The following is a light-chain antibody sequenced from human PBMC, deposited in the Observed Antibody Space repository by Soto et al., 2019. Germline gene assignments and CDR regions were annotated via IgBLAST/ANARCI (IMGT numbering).Light chain of an antibody. CDR2: KSN. CDR3: QSYDNRNQV. J-gene: IGLJ3*02. CDR1: SGSIASNY. V-gene: IGLV6-57*02. Sequence: NFMLTQPHSVSESPGKTVTISCTGSSGSIASNYVQWYQQRPGSAPHTVIYKSNERPSGVPDRFSGSIDSSSNSASLTISGLKTEDEADYYCQSYDNRNQVFGGGTKLTVL.